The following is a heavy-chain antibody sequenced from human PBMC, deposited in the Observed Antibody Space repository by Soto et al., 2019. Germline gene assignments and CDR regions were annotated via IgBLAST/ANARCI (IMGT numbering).Heavy chain of an antibody. CDR1: GGTFSSYA. Sequence: QVQLVQSGAEVKKPGSSVKVSCKASGGTFSSYAISWVRQAPGQGLEWMGGIIPIFGTANYAQKFQSRVTITADESTSTAYMELSSLRSEDTAVYYCARGLEEATITRYYYYGMDVWGQGTTVTVSS. D-gene: IGHD5-12*01. CDR2: IIPIFGTA. V-gene: IGHV1-69*01. J-gene: IGHJ6*02. CDR3: ARGLEEATITRYYYYGMDV.